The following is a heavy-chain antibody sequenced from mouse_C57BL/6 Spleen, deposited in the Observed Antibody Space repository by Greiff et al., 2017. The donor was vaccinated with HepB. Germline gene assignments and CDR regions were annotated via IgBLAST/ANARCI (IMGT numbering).Heavy chain of an antibody. CDR1: GFTFSDYG. J-gene: IGHJ2*01. D-gene: IGHD1-1*01. V-gene: IGHV5-17*01. Sequence: EVKLVESGGGLVKPGGSLKLSCAASGFTFSDYGMHWVRQAPEKGLEWVAYISSGSSTIYYADTVKGRFTISRDNAKNTLFLQMTSLSAEDTAMYYCARRYSQGRFDYWGQGTTLTVSS. CDR2: ISSGSSTI. CDR3: ARRYSQGRFDY.